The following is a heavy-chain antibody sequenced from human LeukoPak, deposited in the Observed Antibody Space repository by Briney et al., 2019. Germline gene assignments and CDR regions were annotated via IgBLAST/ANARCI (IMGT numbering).Heavy chain of an antibody. V-gene: IGHV3-21*01. CDR1: GFSFSTYS. CDR2: ISSSSTYI. Sequence: PGGSLRLSCAASGFSFSTYSMTWVRQAPGKGLDWVSSISSSSTYIYYADSVKGRFTISRDNAKNSLYLQMNGLRADDTAVYYCATDSGGDAFDIWGQGTIVTVSS. J-gene: IGHJ3*02. D-gene: IGHD1-26*01. CDR3: ATDSGGDAFDI.